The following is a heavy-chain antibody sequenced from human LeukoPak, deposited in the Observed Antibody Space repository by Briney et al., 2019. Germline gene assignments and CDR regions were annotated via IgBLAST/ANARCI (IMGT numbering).Heavy chain of an antibody. Sequence: GGSLRLSCAASGFTFSSYSMNWVRQAPGKGLEWVSSISSSSSYIYYADSVKGRFTISRDNAKNSLYLQMNSLRAEDTAVYYCARDRPIVVVPAAIHDAFDIWGQGTMVTVSS. V-gene: IGHV3-21*01. CDR3: ARDRPIVVVPAAIHDAFDI. D-gene: IGHD2-2*01. CDR2: ISSSSSYI. J-gene: IGHJ3*02. CDR1: GFTFSSYS.